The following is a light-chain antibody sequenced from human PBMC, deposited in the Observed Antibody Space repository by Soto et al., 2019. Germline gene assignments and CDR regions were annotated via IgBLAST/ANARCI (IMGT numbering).Light chain of an antibody. CDR2: GAS. Sequence: AIRMTQSPSSVSASTGDRVDIACRASQDIGSYLAWYQQKPGQAPKLLIYGASTLQSGVPSRFSGGGSGTDFTLTISCLQSEDFATYFCQHYTNYPWTFGQGTKVDIK. CDR3: QHYTNYPWT. CDR1: QDIGSY. V-gene: IGKV1-8*01. J-gene: IGKJ1*01.